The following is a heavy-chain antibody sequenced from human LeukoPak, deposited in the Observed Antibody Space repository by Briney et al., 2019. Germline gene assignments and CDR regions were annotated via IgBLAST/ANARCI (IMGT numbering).Heavy chain of an antibody. CDR2: ISAYNGNT. J-gene: IGHJ2*01. CDR3: ARDDYYDSPHWYFDL. D-gene: IGHD3-22*01. Sequence: ASVKVSCKASGYTFTSYGISWVRQAPGQGLEWMGWISAYNGNTNYAQKLQGRVTMTTDTSTSTAYMELRSLRPDDTAVYYCARDDYYDSPHWYFDLWGRGTLVTVSS. CDR1: GYTFTSYG. V-gene: IGHV1-18*01.